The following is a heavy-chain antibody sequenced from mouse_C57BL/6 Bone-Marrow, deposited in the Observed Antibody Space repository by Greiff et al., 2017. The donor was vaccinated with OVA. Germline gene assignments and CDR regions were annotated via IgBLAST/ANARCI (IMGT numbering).Heavy chain of an antibody. V-gene: IGHV5-12*01. D-gene: IGHD2-2*01. Sequence: EVHLVESGGGLVQPGGSLKLSCAASGFTFSDYYMYWVRQTPEKRLEWVAYISNGGGSTYYPDTVKGRFTISRDNAKNTLYLQMSRLKSEDTAMYYCARMVTTRNYAMDYWGQGTSVTVSS. CDR1: GFTFSDYY. CDR3: ARMVTTRNYAMDY. CDR2: ISNGGGST. J-gene: IGHJ4*01.